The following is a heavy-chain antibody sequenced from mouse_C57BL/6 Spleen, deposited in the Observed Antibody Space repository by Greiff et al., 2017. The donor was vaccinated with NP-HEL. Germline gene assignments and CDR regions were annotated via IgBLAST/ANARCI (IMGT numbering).Heavy chain of an antibody. Sequence: QVQLKESGAELARPGASVKMSCKASGYTFTSYTMPWVKQRPGQGLEWIGYINPSSGYTTYNQKFKDKDTLTADKSSSTAYMQLSSLTSEDSAVYYCARHGSFDYWGKGTTLTVSS. V-gene: IGHV1-4*01. CDR3: ARHGSFDY. J-gene: IGHJ2*01. CDR2: INPSSGYT. D-gene: IGHD1-1*01. CDR1: GYTFTSYT.